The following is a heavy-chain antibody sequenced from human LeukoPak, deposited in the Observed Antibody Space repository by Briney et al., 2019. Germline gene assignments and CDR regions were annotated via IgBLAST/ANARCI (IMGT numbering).Heavy chain of an antibody. Sequence: PSETLSLTCAVNSGSFNYYYWSWIRQPPGKGLEWIGEINDSGSTNYNPSLKGRVTISVDTSRKRFSLKFASVTAADTAVYYCARGIADPYSFDSWGQGTLVTVSS. CDR3: ARGIADPYSFDS. J-gene: IGHJ4*02. V-gene: IGHV4-34*01. CDR2: INDSGST. CDR1: SGSFNYYY. D-gene: IGHD6-13*01.